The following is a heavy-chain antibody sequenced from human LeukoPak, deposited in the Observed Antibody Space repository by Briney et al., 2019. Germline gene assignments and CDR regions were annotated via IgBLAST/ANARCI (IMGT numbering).Heavy chain of an antibody. CDR3: TRDHYYGLGSYDS. CDR2: INSDCST. D-gene: IGHD3-10*01. V-gene: IGHV3-74*01. Sequence: PGGSLRLSCAASGFTFSSFWMHWVRQAPGKGLLCVSRINSDCSTSYAESVKGRFTISRDNVKNTLYLQMNSMRAEDTAVYYCTRDHYYGLGSYDSWGQGTLVTVSS. J-gene: IGHJ4*02. CDR1: GFTFSSFW.